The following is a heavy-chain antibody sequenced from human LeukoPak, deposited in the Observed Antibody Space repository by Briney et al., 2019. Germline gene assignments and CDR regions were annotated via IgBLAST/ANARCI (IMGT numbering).Heavy chain of an antibody. CDR3: AQRVGYCSSISCYNWFDP. Sequence: GASVKVSCKASGYTLTSYDINWVRQATGQGLEWMGWMNPNSGNTGYAQKFQGRVTMTRNTSISTAYMELSSLRSEDTAVYYCAQRVGYCSSISCYNWFDPWGQGTLVTVSS. CDR1: GYTLTSYD. J-gene: IGHJ5*02. D-gene: IGHD2-2*01. CDR2: MNPNSGNT. V-gene: IGHV1-8*01.